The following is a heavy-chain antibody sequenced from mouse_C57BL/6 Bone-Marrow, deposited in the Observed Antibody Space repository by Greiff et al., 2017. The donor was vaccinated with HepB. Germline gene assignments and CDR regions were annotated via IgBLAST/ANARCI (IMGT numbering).Heavy chain of an antibody. CDR2: IDPENGDT. CDR1: GFNIKDDY. Sequence: VQLQQSGAELVRPGASVKLSCTASGFNIKDDYMHWVKQRPEQGLEWIGWIDPENGDTEYASKFQGKATITADTSSNTAYLQLSSLTSGDTAVYYCTTHTTAYYFDYWGQGTTLTVSS. J-gene: IGHJ2*01. V-gene: IGHV14-4*01. D-gene: IGHD1-2*01. CDR3: TTHTTAYYFDY.